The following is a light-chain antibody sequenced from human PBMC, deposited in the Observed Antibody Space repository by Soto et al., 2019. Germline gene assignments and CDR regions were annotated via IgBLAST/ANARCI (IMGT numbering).Light chain of an antibody. CDR3: QQYGSSPPYT. CDR1: QSVSSSY. V-gene: IGKV3-20*01. Sequence: EIVLTQSPGTLSLSPGERATLSCRASQSVSSSYLAWYQQQPGQTPRLLIYGASSRATGIPDRFSGSGSGTDFTLTISRLEPEDLAVYYCQQYGSSPPYTFGQGTKLEIK. J-gene: IGKJ2*01. CDR2: GAS.